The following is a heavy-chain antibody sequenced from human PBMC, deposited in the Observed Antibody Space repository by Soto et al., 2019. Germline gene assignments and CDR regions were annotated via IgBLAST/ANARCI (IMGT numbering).Heavy chain of an antibody. D-gene: IGHD3-10*01. V-gene: IGHV4-39*01. Sequence: QLQLQESGPGLVKPSETLSLTCTVSGGSISSGSYYWGWIRQPPGKGLEWIGSIYYDGSTYYNPSLKTRVTTSVDTSKNQFSLKLSSVTAADTAVFYCARHVWIGEFESWGQGTLVTVSS. CDR3: ARHVWIGEFES. J-gene: IGHJ5*01. CDR1: GGSISSGSYY. CDR2: IYYDGST.